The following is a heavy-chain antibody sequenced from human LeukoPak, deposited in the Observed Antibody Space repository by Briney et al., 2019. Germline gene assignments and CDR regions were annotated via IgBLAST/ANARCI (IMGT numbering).Heavy chain of an antibody. CDR1: GFTVSGYD. CDR3: ARVLPYSHALDV. V-gene: IGHV3-48*03. Sequence: GGSLRLSCAASGFTVSGYDMNWVRQAPGKGLEWVSYISSSVSTIDYAESLKGRFTISRDNAKNSLYLQMNSLRAEDTALYYCARVLPYSHALDVWGQGTTVTVS. CDR2: ISSSVSTI. D-gene: IGHD2-21*01. J-gene: IGHJ6*02.